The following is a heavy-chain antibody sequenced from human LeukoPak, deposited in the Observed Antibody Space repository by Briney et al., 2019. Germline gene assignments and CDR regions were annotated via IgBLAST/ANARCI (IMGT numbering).Heavy chain of an antibody. CDR2: IYYSGST. V-gene: IGHV4-39*01. CDR1: GGSISTTGYY. Sequence: PSEPLSLTCTVSGGSISTTGYYWAWIRQPPGKGLEWIASIYYSGSTYYNSSLKSRVTISVDTSRNQFSLKLSSVTAADTALYYCASDKGYSNNYFDYWGQGTLVTVSS. J-gene: IGHJ4*01. CDR3: ASDKGYSNNYFDY. D-gene: IGHD6-13*01.